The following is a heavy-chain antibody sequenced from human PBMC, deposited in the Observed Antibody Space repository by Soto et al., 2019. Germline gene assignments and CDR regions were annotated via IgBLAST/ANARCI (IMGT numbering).Heavy chain of an antibody. CDR1: GGSVSSGSYY. CDR2: IYYSGST. J-gene: IGHJ4*02. CDR3: ARDGAKPYGDYGFY. Sequence: QVQLQESGPGLVKPSETLSLTCTVSGGSVSSGSYYWSWIRQPPGKGLEWIRYIYYSGSTNYNPSLKSRVTISVDTSKNQFSLKLSSVTAADTAVYYCARDGAKPYGDYGFYWGQGTLVTVSS. V-gene: IGHV4-61*01. D-gene: IGHD4-17*01.